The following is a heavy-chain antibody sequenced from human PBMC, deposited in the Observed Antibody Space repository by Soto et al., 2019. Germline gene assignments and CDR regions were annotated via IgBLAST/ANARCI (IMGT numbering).Heavy chain of an antibody. J-gene: IGHJ6*02. CDR1: GFSFSDYN. D-gene: IGHD2-2*01. Sequence: QVQLVESGGGLVKPGGSLRLACAASGFSFSDYNMIWIRQAPGKGLEWVSHISSSDNTIYYADSVEGRFTISRANAKNSLYLQMNSLRAEYTAIYYCAKERVAVPAATQTHYYSGMEVWGQGTTVTVSS. CDR2: ISSSDNTI. CDR3: AKERVAVPAATQTHYYSGMEV. V-gene: IGHV3-11*01.